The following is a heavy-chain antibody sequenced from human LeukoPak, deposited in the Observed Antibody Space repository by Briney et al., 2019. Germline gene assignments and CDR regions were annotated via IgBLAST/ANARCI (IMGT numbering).Heavy chain of an antibody. CDR1: SGSVSSGSSY. CDR3: ARDFRGYYYYGMDV. Sequence: SETLSLTCTVSSGSVSSGSSYWTWIRQPPGKVLEWIGCIYYSGSTNYSPSLKSRVTISVDTSKNQFSLKLSSVTAADTAVYYCARDFRGYYYYGMDVWGQGTTVTVSS. J-gene: IGHJ6*02. CDR2: IYYSGST. V-gene: IGHV4-61*01.